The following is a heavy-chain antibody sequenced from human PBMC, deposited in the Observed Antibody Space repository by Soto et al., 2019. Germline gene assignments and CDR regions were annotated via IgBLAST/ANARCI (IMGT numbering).Heavy chain of an antibody. CDR3: ATGSRGNYNHFDY. Sequence: PGGSLRLSCGASGFTFNNCGMHWVRQAPGKGLEWVAVISYDGSTKYYADSVKGRFTISRDNSENTLYLQMNSLRPEDTAVYYCATGSRGNYNHFDYWGQGTLVTVSS. D-gene: IGHD3-10*01. CDR2: ISYDGSTK. CDR1: GFTFNNCG. J-gene: IGHJ4*02. V-gene: IGHV3-30*03.